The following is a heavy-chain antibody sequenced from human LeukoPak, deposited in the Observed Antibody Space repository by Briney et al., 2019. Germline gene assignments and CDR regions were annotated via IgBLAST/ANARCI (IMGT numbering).Heavy chain of an antibody. V-gene: IGHV1-46*01. J-gene: IGHJ4*02. CDR2: INPSGGST. D-gene: IGHD4-17*01. CDR3: ARSYGDSMLIDY. CDR1: GYTFSSYY. Sequence: ASVKISCKASGYTFSSYYMHWVRQARGQGLEWMGIINPSGGSTSYAQKFQGRVTMTRDMSTSTVYMELSSLRSEDTAVYYCARSYGDSMLIDYWGQGTLVTVSS.